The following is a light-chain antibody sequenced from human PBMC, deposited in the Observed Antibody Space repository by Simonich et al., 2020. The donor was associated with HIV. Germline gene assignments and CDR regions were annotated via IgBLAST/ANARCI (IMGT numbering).Light chain of an antibody. CDR2: GNS. J-gene: IGLJ3*02. CDR1: SSNIGAGYD. V-gene: IGLV1-40*01. CDR3: CSYAGSRTWV. Sequence: QSVLTQPPSVSGAPGQRVTISCTGSSSNIGAGYDVHWYHQLPGTAPKLLIYGNSNRPSGVPDRFSGSKSGTSASLAITGLQAEDEADYYCCSYAGSRTWVFGGGTKLTVL.